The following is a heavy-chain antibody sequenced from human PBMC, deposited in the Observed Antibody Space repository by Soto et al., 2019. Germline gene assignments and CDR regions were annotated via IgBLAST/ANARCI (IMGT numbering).Heavy chain of an antibody. J-gene: IGHJ4*02. CDR3: TRGVGYSGFDL. CDR2: LIPIFNTT. D-gene: IGHD5-12*01. CDR1: GSTFNTYA. V-gene: IGHV1-69*12. Sequence: QVQLVQSGAEVKKPGSSVKVSCKVSGSTFNTYAITWVRQAPGQGLAWMGGLIPIFNTTAYAHNFQGRVTITADESTSTAYLDLSSLRSDDTAIYYCTRGVGYSGFDLWGQGTLVIVSS.